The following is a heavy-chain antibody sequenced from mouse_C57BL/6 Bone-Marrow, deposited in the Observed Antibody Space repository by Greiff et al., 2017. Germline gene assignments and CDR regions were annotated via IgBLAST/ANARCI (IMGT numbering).Heavy chain of an antibody. Sequence: QVQLQQSGAELARPGASVKMSCKASGYTFTSYTMHRVKQRPGQGLEWIGYINPSSGYTKYNQKFKDKATLTADKSSSTAYMQLSSLTSEDSAVYYCARGRLGRGWFAYWGQGTLVTVSA. CDR3: ARGRLGRGWFAY. D-gene: IGHD4-1*01. V-gene: IGHV1-4*01. CDR1: GYTFTSYT. J-gene: IGHJ3*01. CDR2: INPSSGYT.